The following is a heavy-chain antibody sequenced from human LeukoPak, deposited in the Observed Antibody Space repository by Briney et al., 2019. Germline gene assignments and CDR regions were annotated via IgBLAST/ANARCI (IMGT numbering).Heavy chain of an antibody. CDR1: GFTFSSHW. CDR3: AKGGDYYGSGSIFDY. CDR2: IRQDGSEK. V-gene: IGHV3-7*03. J-gene: IGHJ4*02. Sequence: GGSLRLSCAASGFTFSSHWMSWVRQAPGKGLEWVANIRQDGSEKWYVDSVKGRFIISRDNAKNSLYLQMNSLRAEDTAVYYCAKGGDYYGSGSIFDYWGQGTLVTVSS. D-gene: IGHD3-10*01.